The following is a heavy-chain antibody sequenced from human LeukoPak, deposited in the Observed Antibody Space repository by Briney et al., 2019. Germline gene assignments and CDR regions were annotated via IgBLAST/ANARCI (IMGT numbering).Heavy chain of an antibody. Sequence: GGSLRLSCVASGFTFTGYAMSWVRQAPGKGLEWVSSIGGGGFNTHYADSVKGRFSISRDTSTNTLYLEMNSLRADDSALYYCAKDNFGLVPYCFDSWGQGTLVTVSS. CDR3: AKDNFGLVPYCFDS. V-gene: IGHV3-23*01. J-gene: IGHJ4*02. D-gene: IGHD2-21*01. CDR1: GFTFTGYA. CDR2: IGGGGFNT.